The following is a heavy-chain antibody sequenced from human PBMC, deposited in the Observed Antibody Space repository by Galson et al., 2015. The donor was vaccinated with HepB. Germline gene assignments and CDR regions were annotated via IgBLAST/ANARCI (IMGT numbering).Heavy chain of an antibody. CDR3: AKAHVSSWYENWFDP. Sequence: SLRLSCAASGFTFDDYAMHWVRQAPGKGLEWVSGISWNSGSIGYADSVKGRFTISRDNAKNSLYLQMNSLRAEDTALYYCAKAHVSSWYENWFDPWGQGTLVTVSS. CDR2: ISWNSGSI. J-gene: IGHJ5*02. D-gene: IGHD6-13*01. CDR1: GFTFDDYA. V-gene: IGHV3-9*01.